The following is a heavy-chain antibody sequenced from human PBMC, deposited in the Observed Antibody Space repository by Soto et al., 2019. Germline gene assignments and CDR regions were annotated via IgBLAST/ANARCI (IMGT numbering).Heavy chain of an antibody. CDR2: ISGYNGNT. V-gene: IGHV1-18*04. Sequence: GASVKVSCKASGYTFTSYAISWVRQAPGQGLEWMGWISGYNGNTKYAQKLQGRVTMTTDTSTSTAYMELRSLRSDDTAVYYCARALRLGRIAKERGYYGMDVWGQGTTVTVSS. J-gene: IGHJ6*02. CDR1: GYTFTSYA. D-gene: IGHD6-13*01. CDR3: ARALRLGRIAKERGYYGMDV.